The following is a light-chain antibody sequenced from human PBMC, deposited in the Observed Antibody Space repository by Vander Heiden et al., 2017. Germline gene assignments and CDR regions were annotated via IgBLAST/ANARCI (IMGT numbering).Light chain of an antibody. CDR2: AAS. J-gene: IGKJ1*01. V-gene: IGKV1-6*01. CDR1: QGIRND. Sequence: ALQMTQSPSSLSASVGDRVIITCRASQGIRNDLGWYQQRPGKAPKLLIYAASSLQTGVPSRFSGSGSGTDFTLTISSLQPEDFATYYCLQDYTYPRTFGQGTKVEIK. CDR3: LQDYTYPRT.